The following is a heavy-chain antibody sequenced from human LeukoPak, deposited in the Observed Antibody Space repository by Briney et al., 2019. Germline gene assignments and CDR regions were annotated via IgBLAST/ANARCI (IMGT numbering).Heavy chain of an antibody. D-gene: IGHD4-11*01. CDR3: AKDAQRGFDYSNSLEY. CDR2: IWSDGTNK. V-gene: IGHV3-33*03. J-gene: IGHJ4*02. Sequence: PGGSLRLSCAASGFTFSSYWMSWVRQAPGKGLEWVAVIWSDGTNKYYGNSVKGRFTIHRDDSQNRVYLQMNNLRVDDTAIYFCAKDAQRGFDYSNSLEYWGQGSPVTVSS. CDR1: GFTFSSYW.